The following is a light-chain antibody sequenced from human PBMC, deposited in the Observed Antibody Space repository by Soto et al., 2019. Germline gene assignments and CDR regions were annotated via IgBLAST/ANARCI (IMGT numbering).Light chain of an antibody. CDR1: SSDVGTYNY. CDR2: EVS. CDR3: CSYAGKNFPFYV. V-gene: IGLV2-14*01. J-gene: IGLJ1*01. Sequence: QSVLTQPASVSGSPGQSITISCTGTSSDVGTYNYISWYQQHPGKAPKLMIYEVSNRPSGISTRFSGSKSGNTASLTISGLQAEDEADYFCCSYAGKNFPFYVFGTGTKVTVL.